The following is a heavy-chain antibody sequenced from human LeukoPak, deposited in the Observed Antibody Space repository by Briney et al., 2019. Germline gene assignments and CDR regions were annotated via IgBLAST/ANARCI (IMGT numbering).Heavy chain of an antibody. V-gene: IGHV4-59*01. J-gene: IGHJ6*02. Sequence: SETLSLTCAVYGGSFSGYYWSWIRQPPGKGLEWIGYIYYSGSTNYNPSLKSRVTISVDTSKNQFSLKLSSVTAADTAVYYCAREKPYYGMDVWGQGTTVTVSS. CDR2: IYYSGST. CDR3: AREKPYYGMDV. CDR1: GGSFSGYY.